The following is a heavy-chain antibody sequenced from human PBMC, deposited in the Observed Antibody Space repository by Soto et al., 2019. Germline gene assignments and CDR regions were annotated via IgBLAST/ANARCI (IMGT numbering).Heavy chain of an antibody. D-gene: IGHD3-22*01. V-gene: IGHV3-48*01. Sequence: ELQLVESGGGLVQPGGSLRVSCAASGFIFRSYAFNWIRQAPGKGLEWVSYISVGGGSIFYADSVKGRFTISRDDGQNSVYLQVNTLRGEDTAVYYCVRDDRWAFDIWGQGTMVTVSS. CDR3: VRDDRWAFDI. CDR1: GFIFRSYA. J-gene: IGHJ3*02. CDR2: ISVGGGSI.